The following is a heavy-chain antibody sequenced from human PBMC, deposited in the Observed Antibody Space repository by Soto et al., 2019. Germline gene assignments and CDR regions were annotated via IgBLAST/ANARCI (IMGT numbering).Heavy chain of an antibody. Sequence: EVHLVESGGGLVQPGGSLRLSCAASGFVFSDHDMHWVRQVPGKGLEWVSEIGVAGDTYYPDSVKGRFTISRENARNSLYLHMTSLRAGDTAIYYCVRDRYYGSGSLFENWGQGTPVIVSS. CDR3: VRDRYYGSGSLFEN. D-gene: IGHD3-10*01. CDR1: GFVFSDHD. J-gene: IGHJ4*02. CDR2: IGVAGDT. V-gene: IGHV3-13*01.